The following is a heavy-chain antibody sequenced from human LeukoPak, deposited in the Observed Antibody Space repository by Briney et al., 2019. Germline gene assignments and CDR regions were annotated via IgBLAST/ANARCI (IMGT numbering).Heavy chain of an antibody. Sequence: ASVKVSCKASGYTFTGYYMHWVRQAPGQGLELMGWINPNSGGTNYAQKFQGRVTMTRDTSISTAYMELSRLRSDDTAVYCCARGGSSWPRYYYYYMDVWGKGTTVTVSS. CDR2: INPNSGGT. V-gene: IGHV1-2*02. D-gene: IGHD6-13*01. CDR3: ARGGSSWPRYYYYYMDV. J-gene: IGHJ6*03. CDR1: GYTFTGYY.